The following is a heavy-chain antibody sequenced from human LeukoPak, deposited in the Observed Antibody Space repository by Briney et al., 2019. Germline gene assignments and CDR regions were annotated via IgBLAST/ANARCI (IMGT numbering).Heavy chain of an antibody. V-gene: IGHV3-74*01. D-gene: IGHD3-16*02. Sequence: GGSLRLSCAASGFTFSTYWMHWVRQAPGKGLVWASRIISDGSRTTYADSVKGRFTISRDNAKNTLYLQMNSLRTEDTAFYYCAKAYYDYVWGSYRYFCAFDIWGQGTMVTVSS. J-gene: IGHJ3*02. CDR1: GFTFSTYW. CDR3: AKAYYDYVWGSYRYFCAFDI. CDR2: IISDGSRT.